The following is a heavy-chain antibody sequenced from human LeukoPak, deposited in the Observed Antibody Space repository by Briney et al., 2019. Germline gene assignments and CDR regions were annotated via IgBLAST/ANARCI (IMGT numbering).Heavy chain of an antibody. D-gene: IGHD1-1*01. CDR2: ILYSGTTT. Sequence: PSETLSLTCTVPGGSISPYYWSWIRQTPGKGLEWIGYILYSGTTTNYNPSLKSRVTISVDTSKNQFSLKLSSVTAADTAVYYCARVGDWNDLVYWGQGTLVTVSS. J-gene: IGHJ4*02. V-gene: IGHV4-59*01. CDR1: GGSISPYY. CDR3: ARVGDWNDLVY.